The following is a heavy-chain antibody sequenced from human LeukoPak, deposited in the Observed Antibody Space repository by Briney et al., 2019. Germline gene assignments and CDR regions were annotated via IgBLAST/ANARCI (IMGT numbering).Heavy chain of an antibody. CDR2: VSSSGANT. D-gene: IGHD2-21*01. Sequence: QPGGSLRLSCAASGFSFNSAAMTWVHQAPGKGLEWLSLVSSSGANTYYADSVKGRFTISRDNSKNTVYLQMNSLRAEDTAIYYCAKDIQGSYWGQGTLVTVSS. CDR3: AKDIQGSY. CDR1: GFSFNSAA. V-gene: IGHV3-23*01. J-gene: IGHJ4*02.